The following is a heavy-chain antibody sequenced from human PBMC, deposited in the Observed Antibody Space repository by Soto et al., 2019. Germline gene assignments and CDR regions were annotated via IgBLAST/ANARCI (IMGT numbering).Heavy chain of an antibody. Sequence: SETLSLTCTVSGGSISSGAYYWNWIRQHPGKGLEWIGYIYYSGSTYYNPSLKSRVTISVDTSKNQFSLKLSSVTAADTAMYYCARRGGYYGMDVWGQGTTVTVSS. V-gene: IGHV4-31*03. J-gene: IGHJ6*02. CDR3: ARRGGYYGMDV. CDR2: IYYSGST. D-gene: IGHD3-16*01. CDR1: GGSISSGAYY.